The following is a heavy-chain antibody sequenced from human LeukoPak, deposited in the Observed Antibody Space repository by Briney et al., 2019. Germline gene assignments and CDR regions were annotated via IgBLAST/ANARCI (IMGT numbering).Heavy chain of an antibody. CDR2: IYYSGCT. V-gene: IGHV4-39*01. CDR1: GGSISSSSYY. J-gene: IGHJ4*02. D-gene: IGHD3-16*01. CDR3: ARLGGSYGFDY. Sequence: SETLSLTCTVSGGSISSSSYYWGWIRQPPGKGLEWIGSIYYSGCTYYNPSLKSRVTISVDTSKNQFSLKLSSVTAADTAVYYCARLGGSYGFDYWGQGTLVTVSS.